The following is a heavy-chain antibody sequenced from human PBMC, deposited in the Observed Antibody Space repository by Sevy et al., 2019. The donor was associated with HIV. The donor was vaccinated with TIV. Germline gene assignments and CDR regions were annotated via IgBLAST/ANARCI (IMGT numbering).Heavy chain of an antibody. Sequence: GGSLRLSCAASGFTFDDYTMHWVRQAPGKGLEWVSLISGDGGSTYYADSVKGRFTISRDNSKNSLYLQMNRLRTEDTALYYCASSGWSLYYFDYWGQGTLVTVSS. V-gene: IGHV3-43*01. CDR1: GFTFDDYT. CDR2: ISGDGGST. D-gene: IGHD6-19*01. CDR3: ASSGWSLYYFDY. J-gene: IGHJ4*02.